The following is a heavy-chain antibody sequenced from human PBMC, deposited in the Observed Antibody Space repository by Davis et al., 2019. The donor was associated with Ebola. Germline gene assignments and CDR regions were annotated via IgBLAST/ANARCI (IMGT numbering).Heavy chain of an antibody. CDR2: ISYDGSNK. CDR1: GFTFSSYA. V-gene: IGHV3-30-3*01. D-gene: IGHD6-19*01. CDR3: ARGGLDSSGWYYFDY. Sequence: PGGSLRLSCAASGFTFSSYAMHWVRQAPGKGLEWVAVISYDGSNKYYADSVKGRFTISRDNAKNSLYLQMNSLRAEDTAVYYCARGGLDSSGWYYFDYWGQGTLVTVSS. J-gene: IGHJ4*02.